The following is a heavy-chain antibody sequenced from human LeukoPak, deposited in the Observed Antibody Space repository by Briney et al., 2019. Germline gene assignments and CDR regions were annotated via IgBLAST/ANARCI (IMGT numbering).Heavy chain of an antibody. CDR3: ARDHGITMDWFDP. D-gene: IGHD3-10*01. CDR2: TSYRSKWYN. Sequence: SQTLSLTCAISGDSVSSNSAAWSWIRQSPSRGLEWLGRTSYRSKWYNDYALSVKSRITINPDTSKNQFSLQLNSVTPEDAAVYYCARDHGITMDWFDPWGQGTLVTVSS. J-gene: IGHJ5*02. V-gene: IGHV6-1*01. CDR1: GDSVSSNSAA.